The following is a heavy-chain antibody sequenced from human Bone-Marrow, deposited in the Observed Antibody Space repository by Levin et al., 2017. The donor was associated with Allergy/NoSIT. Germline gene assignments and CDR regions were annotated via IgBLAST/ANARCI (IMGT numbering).Heavy chain of an antibody. CDR3: ATGDNVGAGTAWFDS. V-gene: IGHV1-69*01. J-gene: IGHJ5*01. D-gene: IGHD1-14*01. CDR1: GDTFTNHG. CDR2: IIPIFGAS. Sequence: KISCHGSGDTFTNHGVSWVRQAPGQGLEWMGGIIPIFGASNYAQKLQGRIRITVDESTTTGYMELSNLRSEDTAVYYCATGDNVGAGTAWFDSWGQGTLVIVSS.